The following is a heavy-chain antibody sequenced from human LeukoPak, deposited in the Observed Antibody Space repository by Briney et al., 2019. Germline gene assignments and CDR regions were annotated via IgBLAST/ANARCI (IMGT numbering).Heavy chain of an antibody. Sequence: SETLSLTCTVSGGSITTHDNYWGWIRQPPGRGLERIGSISHSGNTHYSPSLQGRVTMSADTSRNNFSLKLSSVTAADTAVFYCARLYFAFLSGYLAHWGQGTLVTVPS. CDR2: ISHSGNT. D-gene: IGHD3-3*01. CDR1: GGSITTHDNY. V-gene: IGHV4-39*02. CDR3: ARLYFAFLSGYLAH. J-gene: IGHJ5*02.